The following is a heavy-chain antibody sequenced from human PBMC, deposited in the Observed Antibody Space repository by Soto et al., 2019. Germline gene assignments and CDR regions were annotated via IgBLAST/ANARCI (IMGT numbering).Heavy chain of an antibody. CDR1: GFTFSDYY. CDR3: ARDGSLSEGLDV. Sequence: QVQLVESGGGLVKPGGSLRLSCAASGFTFSDYYMSWIRQAPGKGLEWVSYISSSSSYTNYADSVKGRFTISRDNAKNSLYLQMNSLRAEDTAVYYGARDGSLSEGLDVWGQGTTVTVSS. V-gene: IGHV3-11*05. D-gene: IGHD2-2*01. J-gene: IGHJ6*02. CDR2: ISSSSSYT.